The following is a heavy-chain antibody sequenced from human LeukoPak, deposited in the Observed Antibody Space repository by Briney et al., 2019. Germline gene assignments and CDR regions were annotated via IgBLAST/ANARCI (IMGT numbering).Heavy chain of an antibody. CDR2: IIPIFGTA. Sequence: ASVKVSCKASGGTFSRYAISWVRQAPGQGLEWMGGIIPIFGTANYAQKFQGRVTITTDESTSTAYMELSSLRSEDTAVYYCARSMGESGYSQFYPFDYWGQGTLVTVSS. V-gene: IGHV1-69*05. D-gene: IGHD3-16*01. CDR3: ARSMGESGYSQFYPFDY. CDR1: GGTFSRYA. J-gene: IGHJ4*02.